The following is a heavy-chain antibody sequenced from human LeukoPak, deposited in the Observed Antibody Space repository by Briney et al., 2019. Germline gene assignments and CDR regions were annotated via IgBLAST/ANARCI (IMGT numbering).Heavy chain of an antibody. CDR1: GFTFTSSA. Sequence: SVKVSCKASGFTFTSSAVQWVRQARGQRLEWIGWIVVGSGNTNYAQKFQERVTITRDMSTSTAYMELSSLRSEDTAVYYCASVPFVVIIGEYFQHWGQGTLVTVSS. J-gene: IGHJ1*01. CDR2: IVVGSGNT. CDR3: ASVPFVVIIGEYFQH. D-gene: IGHD3-22*01. V-gene: IGHV1-58*01.